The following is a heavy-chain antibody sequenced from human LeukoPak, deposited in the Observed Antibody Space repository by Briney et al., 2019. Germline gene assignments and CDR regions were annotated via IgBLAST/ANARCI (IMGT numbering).Heavy chain of an antibody. CDR1: GGTFSSYA. CDR2: IIPTFGTA. J-gene: IGHJ4*02. Sequence: ASVKVSCKASGGTFSSYAISWVRQAPGQGLEWMGGIIPTFGTANYAQKFQGRVTITADKSTSTAYMELSSLRSEDTAVYYCASSSQYYYGPGSAIFDYWGQGTLVTVSS. D-gene: IGHD3-10*01. V-gene: IGHV1-69*06. CDR3: ASSSQYYYGPGSAIFDY.